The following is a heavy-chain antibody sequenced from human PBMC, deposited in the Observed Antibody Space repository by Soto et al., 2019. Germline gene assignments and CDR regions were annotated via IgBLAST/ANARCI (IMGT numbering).Heavy chain of an antibody. CDR2: ISSSGSTI. CDR3: AGGRYSGYDFNWFDP. D-gene: IGHD5-12*01. Sequence: GGSLRLSCAASGFTFSDYYMSWIRQAPGKGLEWVSYISSSGSTIYYADSVKGRFTISRDNAKNSLYLQMNSLRAEDTAVYYCAGGRYSGYDFNWFDPWGQGTLVTVSS. CDR1: GFTFSDYY. J-gene: IGHJ5*02. V-gene: IGHV3-11*01.